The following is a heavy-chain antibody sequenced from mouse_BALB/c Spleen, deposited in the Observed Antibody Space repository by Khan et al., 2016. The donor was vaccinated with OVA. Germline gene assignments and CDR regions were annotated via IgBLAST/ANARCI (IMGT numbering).Heavy chain of an antibody. CDR1: GFTFSNYA. CDR3: ARDYWFTY. Sequence: EVELVESGGGLVQPGGSLKLSCAGSGFTFSNYAMSWVRQTPERRLEWVASISSGGNTYYSVSVKGRFTISRDNARNFLYLEMSSLGYEHTAMYCCARDYWFTYWGQGTLVTVAA. V-gene: IGHV5-6-5*01. CDR2: ISSGGNT. J-gene: IGHJ3*01.